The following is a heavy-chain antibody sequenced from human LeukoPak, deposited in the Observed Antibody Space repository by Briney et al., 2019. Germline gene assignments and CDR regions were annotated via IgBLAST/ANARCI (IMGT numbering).Heavy chain of an antibody. V-gene: IGHV3-23*01. Sequence: GGTLRLSCAASGFTFSSYGMSWVRQAPGKGLKWVSDISASGGSTYYADSVKGRFTISRDNSKNTLYLQMNSLTAEDTAIYYCAKATGTLGNWGQGTLVTVSA. CDR3: AKATGTLGN. CDR2: ISASGGST. CDR1: GFTFSSYG. D-gene: IGHD1-1*01. J-gene: IGHJ4*02.